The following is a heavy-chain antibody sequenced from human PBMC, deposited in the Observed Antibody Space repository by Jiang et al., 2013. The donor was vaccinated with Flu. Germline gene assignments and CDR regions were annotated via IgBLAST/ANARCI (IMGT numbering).Heavy chain of an antibody. Sequence: GDSVSSDDYYWTWIRQPPGRAWSGLGTSLQRKHRLQPSLKSRLTISIDTSKKQFSLKLNSVTAADTAVYYCARAIYDFWSGYYMYNWFDPWGQGTLVTVSS. CDR1: GDSVSSDDYY. CDR2: SLQRKH. V-gene: IGHV4-30-4*01. J-gene: IGHJ5*02. CDR3: ARAIYDFWSGYYMYNWFDP. D-gene: IGHD3-3*01.